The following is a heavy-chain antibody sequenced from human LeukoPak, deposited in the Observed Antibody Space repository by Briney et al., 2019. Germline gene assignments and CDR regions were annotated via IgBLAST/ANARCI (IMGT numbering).Heavy chain of an antibody. J-gene: IGHJ2*01. Sequence: TGGSLRLSCAASGFTFNSYWMSWVRQAPGKGLEWVANIKQDGSEKYYVDSVKGRFTISRDNAKSSLYLQMNSLRAVDTAVYFCAREGSNWYWYFDLWGRGTLVTVSS. CDR2: IKQDGSEK. CDR1: GFTFNSYW. CDR3: AREGSNWYWYFDL. V-gene: IGHV3-7*01. D-gene: IGHD6-13*01.